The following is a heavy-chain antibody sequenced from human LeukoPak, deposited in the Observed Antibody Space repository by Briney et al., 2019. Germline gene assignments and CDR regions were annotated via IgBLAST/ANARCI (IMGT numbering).Heavy chain of an antibody. V-gene: IGHV3-64D*06. Sequence: GGSLRLSCSASGFIFSSYPMHWVRQAPGKRLEYVSVITNNGGSTYYADSVKGRFTISRDNSKNTLYLQMSSLRVEDAAMYYCAKGWRTMDVWGQGTTVTVSS. CDR1: GFIFSSYP. CDR3: AKGWRTMDV. CDR2: ITNNGGST. D-gene: IGHD5-24*01. J-gene: IGHJ6*02.